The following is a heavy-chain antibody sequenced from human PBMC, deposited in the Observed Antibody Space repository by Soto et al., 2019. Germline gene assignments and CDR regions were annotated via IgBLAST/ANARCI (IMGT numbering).Heavy chain of an antibody. D-gene: IGHD6-19*01. CDR1: GFTFSSYG. V-gene: IGHV3-30*18. Sequence: GGSLRLSCAASGFTFSSYGMHWVRQAPGKGLEWVAVISYDGSNKYYADSVKGRFTISRDNSKNTLYLQMNSLRAEDTAVYYCAKDRSSGCFDYWGQGTRVTVSS. CDR2: ISYDGSNK. CDR3: AKDRSSGCFDY. J-gene: IGHJ4*02.